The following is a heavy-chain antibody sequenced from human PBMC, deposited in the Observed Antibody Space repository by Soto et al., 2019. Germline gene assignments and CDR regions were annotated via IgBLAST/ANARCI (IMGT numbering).Heavy chain of an antibody. CDR1: GGSISSGGYY. CDR2: IYYSGST. Sequence: QVQLQESGPGLVKPSQTLSLTCTVSGGSISSGGYYWSWIRQHPGKGLEWIGYIYYSGSTYYNPXXTSRVTISVDXXKXQXXLKLSSVTAADTAVYYCARVPHNMYYYGSGKGLDYWGQGTLVTVSS. J-gene: IGHJ4*02. CDR3: ARVPHNMYYYGSGKGLDY. V-gene: IGHV4-31*03. D-gene: IGHD3-10*01.